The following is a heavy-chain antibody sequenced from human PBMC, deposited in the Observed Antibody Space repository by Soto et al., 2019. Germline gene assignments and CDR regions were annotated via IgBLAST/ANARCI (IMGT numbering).Heavy chain of an antibody. CDR2: FYSSGST. Sequence: PSETLSLTCTVSGGSISSSSYYWGWIRQPPGKGLEWIGSFYSSGSTYYNPSLMSRVTISVDTSRNQFSLMVSSVTAADTAVYYCARGVLHWGQGTLVTVSS. V-gene: IGHV4-39*07. CDR3: ARGVLH. J-gene: IGHJ4*01. CDR1: GGSISSSSYY.